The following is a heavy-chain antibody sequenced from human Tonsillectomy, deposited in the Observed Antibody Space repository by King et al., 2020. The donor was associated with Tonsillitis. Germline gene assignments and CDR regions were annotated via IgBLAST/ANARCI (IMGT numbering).Heavy chain of an antibody. CDR2: IVVGSGNT. CDR3: AAEKGIAARSGYYYGMDV. D-gene: IGHD6-6*01. Sequence: QLVQSGPEVKKPGTSVKVSCKASGFTFTSSAMQWVRQARGQRLEWIGWIVVGSGNTNYAQKFQERVTITRDRSTSTAYMELSSLRSEDTTVYYCAAEKGIAARSGYYYGMDVWGQGTTVTVSS. CDR1: GFTFTSSA. J-gene: IGHJ6*02. V-gene: IGHV1-58*02.